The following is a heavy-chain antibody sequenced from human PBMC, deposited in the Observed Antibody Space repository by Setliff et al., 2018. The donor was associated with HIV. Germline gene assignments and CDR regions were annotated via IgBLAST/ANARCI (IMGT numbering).Heavy chain of an antibody. CDR2: INHSGST. V-gene: IGHV4-4*02. CDR3: ARGRFTYYYDSSGYYY. CDR1: GGSISSSNW. Sequence: KPSETLSLTCAVSGGSISSSNWWNWVRQPPGKGLEWIGEINHSGSTNYNPSLKSRVTISVDTSKNQFSLKLSSVTAADTAVYYCARGRFTYYYDSSGYYYWGQGTLVTVSS. D-gene: IGHD3-22*01. J-gene: IGHJ4*02.